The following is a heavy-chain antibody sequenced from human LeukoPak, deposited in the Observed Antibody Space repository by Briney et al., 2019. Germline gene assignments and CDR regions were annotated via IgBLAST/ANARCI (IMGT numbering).Heavy chain of an antibody. J-gene: IGHJ3*02. CDR3: ARSNTVVTPDAFDI. Sequence: SETLSLTCTVSGGSISSYYWSWIRQPPGKGLEWIGYIYYSGSTNYNPSLKSRVTISVDTSKNQFSLKLSSVTAADTAVYYCARSNTVVTPDAFDIWGQGTMVTVTS. D-gene: IGHD4-23*01. CDR2: IYYSGST. V-gene: IGHV4-59*01. CDR1: GGSISSYY.